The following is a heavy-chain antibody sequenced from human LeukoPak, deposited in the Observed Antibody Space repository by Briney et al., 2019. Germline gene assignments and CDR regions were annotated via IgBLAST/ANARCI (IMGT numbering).Heavy chain of an antibody. V-gene: IGHV4-59*01. D-gene: IGHD1-26*01. Sequence: SETLSLTCTVSNGSISSYYWNWIRQPPGKGLEWIGYIFYTGSTNYNPSLKSRATISVDPSKKQISLKLRSVTAADTAVYYCAREIGYGRPFDYWGQGTLVTVSS. CDR3: AREIGYGRPFDY. J-gene: IGHJ4*02. CDR1: NGSISSYY. CDR2: IFYTGST.